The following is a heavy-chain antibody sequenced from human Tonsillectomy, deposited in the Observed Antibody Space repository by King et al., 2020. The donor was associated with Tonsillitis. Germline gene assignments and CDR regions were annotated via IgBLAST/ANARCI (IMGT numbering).Heavy chain of an antibody. CDR3: ATRDTAMVTEYFDY. V-gene: IGHV1-69*12. Sequence: QLVQSGAEGKKPGFSVKVSCKASGGTVSVSAINCVRKGLGQGLEWMGGIIPLFVTSNYAQKFQGRVTITADESTITVYMELNSLRSDDTAVYYCATRDTAMVTEYFDYWGQGTLVTVSS. D-gene: IGHD5-18*01. CDR1: GGTVSVSA. CDR2: IIPLFVTS. J-gene: IGHJ4*02.